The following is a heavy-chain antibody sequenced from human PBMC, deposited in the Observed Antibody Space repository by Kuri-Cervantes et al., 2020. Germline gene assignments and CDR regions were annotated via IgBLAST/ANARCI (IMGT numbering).Heavy chain of an antibody. V-gene: IGHV3-7*01. J-gene: IGHJ4*02. CDR3: ARMGGVLWFGDHLNTYYFDC. D-gene: IGHD3-10*01. CDR1: GFTFSTYW. Sequence: LSLTCAASGFTFSTYWVSWVRQAPGKGLEWVASIKPDGSDEYYLDSVKGRFTISRDNAKNSLYLQMNSLRAEDTAVYYCARMGGVLWFGDHLNTYYFDCWGQGTLVTVS. CDR2: IKPDGSDE.